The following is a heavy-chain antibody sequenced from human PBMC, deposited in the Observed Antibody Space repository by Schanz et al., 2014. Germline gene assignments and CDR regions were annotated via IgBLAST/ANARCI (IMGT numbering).Heavy chain of an antibody. D-gene: IGHD6-13*01. Sequence: QVQLVESGGGVVQPGRSLRLSCAASGFIFSSYGLHWVRQAPGKGLEWVAFIWYDGSNKYYADSVKGRFTISRDNSKNTLYLQMNSLRAEDTSVYFCARVRRRIATPSTPSFRNYYYYARDVWGQGITVTVSS. CDR2: IWYDGSNK. J-gene: IGHJ6*02. CDR1: GFIFSSYG. CDR3: ARVRRRIATPSTPSFRNYYYYARDV. V-gene: IGHV3-33*01.